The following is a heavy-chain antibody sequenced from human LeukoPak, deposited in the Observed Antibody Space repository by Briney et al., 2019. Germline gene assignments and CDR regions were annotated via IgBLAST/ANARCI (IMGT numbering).Heavy chain of an antibody. CDR3: AKDIRERGYSYGYFDY. Sequence: GGSLRLSCAASGFTFSNYAMSWVRQAPGKGLEWVSGISWNSGSIGYADSVKGRFTISRDNAKNSLYLQMNSLRAEDTALYYCAKDIRERGYSYGYFDYWGQGTLVTVSS. J-gene: IGHJ4*02. D-gene: IGHD5-18*01. V-gene: IGHV3-9*01. CDR1: GFTFSNYA. CDR2: ISWNSGSI.